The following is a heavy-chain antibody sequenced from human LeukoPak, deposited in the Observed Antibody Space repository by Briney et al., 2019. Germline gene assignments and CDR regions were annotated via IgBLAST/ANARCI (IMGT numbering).Heavy chain of an antibody. V-gene: IGHV3-30-3*01. D-gene: IGHD3-22*01. CDR3: ARAYDNAFDI. J-gene: IGHJ3*02. Sequence: GGSLRLSCAASGFTFRSYAMHWVRQAPSKGLEWVAVTSFDGTNKYYADSVKGRFTISRDNSKNTLYLQMNSLRAEDTAMYYCARAYDNAFDIWGQGTMVTVSS. CDR2: TSFDGTNK. CDR1: GFTFRSYA.